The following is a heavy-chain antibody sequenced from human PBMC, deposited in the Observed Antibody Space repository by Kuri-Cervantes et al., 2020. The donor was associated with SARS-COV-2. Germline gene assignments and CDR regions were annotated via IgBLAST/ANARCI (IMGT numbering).Heavy chain of an antibody. D-gene: IGHD7-27*01. J-gene: IGHJ4*02. Sequence: GESLKISCAASGFTFDDYGMSWVRQAPGKGLEWVSGINWNVGSTGYADSVKGRFTITRDNAKNSLYLQMNSLRAEDTAVYYCARIGELGIPDYWGQGTMVTVSS. CDR2: INWNVGST. CDR1: GFTFDDYG. CDR3: ARIGELGIPDY. V-gene: IGHV3-20*04.